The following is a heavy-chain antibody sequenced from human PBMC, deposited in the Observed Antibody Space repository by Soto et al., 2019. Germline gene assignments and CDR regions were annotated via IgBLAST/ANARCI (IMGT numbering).Heavy chain of an antibody. D-gene: IGHD2-2*01. V-gene: IGHV5-10-1*01. CDR2: IDPSDSYT. CDR1: GYSFTIYW. Sequence: GESLKISCTGSGYSFTIYWINWVRQMPGKGLEWMGRIDPSDSYTNYSPAFQGHVTISADKSISTAYLQWSSLKASDTAMYFCAREVGYYGMDFWGQGTTVTVSS. J-gene: IGHJ6*02. CDR3: AREVGYYGMDF.